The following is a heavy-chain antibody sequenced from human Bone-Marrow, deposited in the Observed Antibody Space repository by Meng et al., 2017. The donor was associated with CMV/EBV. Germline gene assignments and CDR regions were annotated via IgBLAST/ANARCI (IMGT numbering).Heavy chain of an antibody. Sequence: ASVKVSCKASGGTFTSYAISWVRQAPGQGLEGMGWINPNSGGTNYAQKFQGRVTMTRDTSISTAYMELSRLRSDDTAVYYCAREILGYCSSTSCYYRPWGYWGQGTLVTVSS. CDR3: AREILGYCSSTSCYYRPWGY. V-gene: IGHV1-2*02. CDR2: INPNSGGT. CDR1: GGTFTSYA. D-gene: IGHD2-2*01. J-gene: IGHJ4*02.